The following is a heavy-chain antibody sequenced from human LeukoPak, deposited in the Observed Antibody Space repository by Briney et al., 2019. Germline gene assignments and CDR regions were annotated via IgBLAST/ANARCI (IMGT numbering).Heavy chain of an antibody. CDR1: GFSFSSYA. D-gene: IGHD6-19*01. J-gene: IGHJ4*02. CDR2: ISYDGSNK. Sequence: GGSLRLSCAASGFSFSSYAMHWLRQAPGKGLEGVAVISYDGSNKYYADSVKGRFTISRDNSKNTLYLQMNRLRPEDTAVYYCARGGIAVAGSFHYWRQGTLVTVPS. CDR3: ARGGIAVAGSFHY. V-gene: IGHV3-30*04.